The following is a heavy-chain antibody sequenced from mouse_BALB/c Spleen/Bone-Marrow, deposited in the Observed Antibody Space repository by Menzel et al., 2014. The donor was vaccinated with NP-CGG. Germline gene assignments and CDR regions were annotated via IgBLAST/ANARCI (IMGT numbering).Heavy chain of an antibody. CDR1: GFSLTSYG. CDR3: ARTSNYVDFDY. V-gene: IGHV2-4-1*01. CDR2: IWSGGGS. Sequence: QVQLKESGPGLVQPSQSLSITCTVSGFSLTSYGVHWVRQSPGKGLEWLGAIWSGGGSDYNAAFISRLSITKDNSKSQVFFKMFSLQVDDTAIYYCARTSNYVDFDYWGQGTTLSLSS. D-gene: IGHD2-5*01. J-gene: IGHJ2*01.